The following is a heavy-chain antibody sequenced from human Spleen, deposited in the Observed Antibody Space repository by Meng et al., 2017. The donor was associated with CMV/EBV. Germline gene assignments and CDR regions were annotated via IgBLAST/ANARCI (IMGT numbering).Heavy chain of an antibody. V-gene: IGHV3-64*02. CDR1: GFPFSAYA. D-gene: IGHD3-16*01. CDR3: ARGGGAFDY. CDR2: ISSDGGST. Sequence: GGSLRLSCAASGFPFSAYAMYWVRQAPGKRLEYVSAISSDGGSTYYTDFVKGRFTISRDNAKNSLYLQMNSLRAEDTAVYYCARGGGAFDYWGQGTLVTVSS. J-gene: IGHJ4*02.